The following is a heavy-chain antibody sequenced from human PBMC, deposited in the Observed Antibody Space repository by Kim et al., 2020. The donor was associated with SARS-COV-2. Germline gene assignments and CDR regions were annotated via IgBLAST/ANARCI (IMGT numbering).Heavy chain of an antibody. J-gene: IGHJ4*02. CDR3: ARGGIAAAGPYFDY. CDR2: INHSGST. V-gene: IGHV4-34*01. D-gene: IGHD6-13*01. CDR1: GGSFSGYY. Sequence: SETLSLTCAVYGGSFSGYYWSWIRQPPGKGLEWIGEINHSGSTNYNPSLKSRVTISVDTSKNQFSLKLSSVTAADTAVYYCARGGIAAAGPYFDYWGQGTLVTVSS.